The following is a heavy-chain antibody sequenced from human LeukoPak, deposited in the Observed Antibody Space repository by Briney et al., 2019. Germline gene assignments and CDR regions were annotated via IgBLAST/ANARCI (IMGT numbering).Heavy chain of an antibody. CDR1: GFTFSSYD. J-gene: IGHJ4*02. CDR3: ARVGYSDESIDY. Sequence: PGGSLRLSCAASGFTFSSYDMNWVRQAPGKGLEWVSYISSTGTTIYYADSVKGRFTISRDNAKNSLYLQMSSLRAEDTAVYYCARVGYSDESIDYWGQGTLVTVSS. CDR2: ISSTGTTI. D-gene: IGHD4-17*01. V-gene: IGHV3-48*03.